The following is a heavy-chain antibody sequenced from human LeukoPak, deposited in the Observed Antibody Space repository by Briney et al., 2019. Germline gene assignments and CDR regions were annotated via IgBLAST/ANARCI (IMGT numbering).Heavy chain of an antibody. CDR3: AKDLNRGLPDY. D-gene: IGHD2-21*01. CDR2: ISGSGGSI. J-gene: IGHJ4*02. CDR1: GFTFSNYA. Sequence: GGSLRLSCAASGFTFSNYAMSWVRQAPGKGLEWVSGISGSGGSIYYADSVKGRFIISRDNSKNTLYLQMSSLRAEDTAVYYCAKDLNRGLPDYWGQGTLVTVSS. V-gene: IGHV3-23*01.